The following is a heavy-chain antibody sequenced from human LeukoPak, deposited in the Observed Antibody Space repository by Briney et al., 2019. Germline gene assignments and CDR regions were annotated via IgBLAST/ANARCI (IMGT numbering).Heavy chain of an antibody. D-gene: IGHD6-6*01. CDR2: IFYLGNT. CDR1: GGSISSGNYY. V-gene: IGHV4-30-4*01. CDR3: ARKYPDHWFDP. Sequence: PSETLSLTCTVSGGSISSGNYYWSWIRQPPGKGLEWIGYIFYLGNTYYTPSLKSRVTISVDTSKNQFSLKLSSVTAADTAVYYCARKYPDHWFDPWGRGTLVTVSS. J-gene: IGHJ5*02.